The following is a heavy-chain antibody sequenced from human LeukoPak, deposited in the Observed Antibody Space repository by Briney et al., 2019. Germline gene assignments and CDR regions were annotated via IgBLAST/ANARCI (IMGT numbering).Heavy chain of an antibody. D-gene: IGHD6-19*01. V-gene: IGHV3-9*03. CDR3: AKGIGYSSGCFDY. CDR2: ISWNRGSI. CDR1: GFTFDDYA. Sequence: PGGSLRLSCAASGFTFDDYAMHWVRQAPGKGLEWVSGISWNRGSIDYADSVKGRFTISRDNAKNSLYLQMNSLRPEDMALYYCAKGIGYSSGCFDYWGQGTLVTVSS. J-gene: IGHJ4*02.